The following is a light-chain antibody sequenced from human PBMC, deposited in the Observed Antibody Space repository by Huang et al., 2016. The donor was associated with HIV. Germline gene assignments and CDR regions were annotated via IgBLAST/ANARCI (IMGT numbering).Light chain of an antibody. J-gene: IGKJ2*01. Sequence: DIVMTQTPLSLPVTPGEPASISCRSSQSLLHSNGKNYLDWYLQKPGQSPQLLIYLGSNRASEVPDRFSGSGSGTEFTLKISRVEAGDVGVYYCMQALQTPNTFGQGTKLEIK. CDR3: MQALQTPNT. CDR2: LGS. CDR1: QSLLHSNGKNY. V-gene: IGKV2-28*01.